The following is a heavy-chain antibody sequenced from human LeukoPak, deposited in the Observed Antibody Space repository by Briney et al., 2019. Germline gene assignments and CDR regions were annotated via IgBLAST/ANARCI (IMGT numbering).Heavy chain of an antibody. Sequence: GGSLRLSCAASGFTFSSYAMSWVRQAPGKGLQWISYISNSNSVIYYADSVKGRFTISRDNAKNSLYLQMNSLRAEDTAVYYCARDKELSTIALAYWGQGTLVTVSS. J-gene: IGHJ4*02. D-gene: IGHD1-26*01. CDR1: GFTFSSYA. V-gene: IGHV3-48*04. CDR2: ISNSNSVI. CDR3: ARDKELSTIALAY.